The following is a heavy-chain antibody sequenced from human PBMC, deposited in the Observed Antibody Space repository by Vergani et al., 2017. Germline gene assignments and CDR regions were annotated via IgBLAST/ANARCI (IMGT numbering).Heavy chain of an antibody. D-gene: IGHD3-3*01. V-gene: IGHV3-74*01. Sequence: EVQLVESGGGLVQPGGSLRLSCAASGFTFSSYWMHWVRQAPGKGLVWVSRINSDGSSTSYADSVKGRLTISRDNAKNTLYLQMNSLRADDTAVYYCAREPFAPYDFWSGYFMDVWGQGTTVTVSS. CDR1: GFTFSSYW. CDR2: INSDGSST. J-gene: IGHJ6*02. CDR3: AREPFAPYDFWSGYFMDV.